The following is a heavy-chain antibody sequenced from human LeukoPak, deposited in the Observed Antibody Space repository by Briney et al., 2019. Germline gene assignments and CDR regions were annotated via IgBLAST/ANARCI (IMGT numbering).Heavy chain of an antibody. J-gene: IGHJ5*02. V-gene: IGHV4-38-2*02. D-gene: IGHD3-10*01. CDR2: IYHSGST. CDR1: GYSITSGYY. CDR3: ARDRRWFGDASGDWFDP. Sequence: PSETLSLTCAVSGYSITSGYYWGWIRQPPGKGLEWIGSIYHSGSTYYNPSLKSRVTISVDTSKNQFSLKLSSVTAADTAVCCCARDRRWFGDASGDWFDPWGQGTLVTVSS.